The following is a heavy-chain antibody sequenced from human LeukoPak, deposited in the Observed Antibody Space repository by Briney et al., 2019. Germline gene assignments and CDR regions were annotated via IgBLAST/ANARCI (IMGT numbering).Heavy chain of an antibody. CDR2: ISGDSSDR. CDR1: GFTLSSYE. CDR3: ARDDDGDNPPDY. V-gene: IGHV3-48*03. D-gene: IGHD4-17*01. J-gene: IGHJ4*02. Sequence: GGSLRLSCAASGFTLSSYEMNWVRLAPGKGLEWVSHISGDSSDRRYGDSVKGRFTISRDNAKSSLYLQMNSLRAEDTAVYYCARDDDGDNPPDYWGQGTLVTVSS.